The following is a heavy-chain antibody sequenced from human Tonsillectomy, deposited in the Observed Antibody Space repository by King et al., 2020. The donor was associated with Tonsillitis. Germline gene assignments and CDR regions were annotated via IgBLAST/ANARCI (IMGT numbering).Heavy chain of an antibody. CDR2: IVVGNGNA. CDR3: AAVGDYPGYYYYGVDV. CDR1: GFTFTSSA. Sequence: HIQLVQSGPEVRKPGTSVKVSCKASGFTFTSSAVQWVRQARGQRLEWIGWIVVGNGNAKYAEEFQERVTITRDMSTSTVYMELSSLSSDDTAVYYCAAVGDYPGYYYYGVDVWGQGTTVTVTS. J-gene: IGHJ6*02. D-gene: IGHD4-17*01. V-gene: IGHV1-58*01.